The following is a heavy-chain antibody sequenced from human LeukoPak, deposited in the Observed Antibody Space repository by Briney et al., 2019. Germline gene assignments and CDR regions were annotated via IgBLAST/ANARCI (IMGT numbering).Heavy chain of an antibody. J-gene: IGHJ4*02. CDR3: ARGLPSTYCSGGSCYSSAPFLDY. CDR1: GYTFTSYA. V-gene: IGHV7-4-1*02. Sequence: ASVKVSCKASGYTFTSYAMNWVRQAPGQGLEWMGWINTNTGNPTYAQGFTGRFVFSLDTSVSTAYLQISSLKAEDTAVYYCARGLPSTYCSGGSCYSSAPFLDYWGQGTLVTVSS. D-gene: IGHD2-15*01. CDR2: INTNTGNP.